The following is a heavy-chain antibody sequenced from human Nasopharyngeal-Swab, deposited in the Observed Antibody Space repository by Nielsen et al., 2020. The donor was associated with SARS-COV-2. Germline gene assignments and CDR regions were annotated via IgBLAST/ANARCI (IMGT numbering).Heavy chain of an antibody. V-gene: IGHV1-69*06. CDR2: IIPIFGTA. CDR3: ARAPGGIQLWLPYRDAFDI. Sequence: SVEVSCKASGGTFSSYSISWVRLAPGQGLEWMGGIIPIFGTANYAQKFQGRVTITADKSTSTAYMELSSLRSEDTAVYYCARAPGGIQLWLPYRDAFDIWGQGTMVTVSS. D-gene: IGHD5-18*01. J-gene: IGHJ3*02. CDR1: GGTFSSYS.